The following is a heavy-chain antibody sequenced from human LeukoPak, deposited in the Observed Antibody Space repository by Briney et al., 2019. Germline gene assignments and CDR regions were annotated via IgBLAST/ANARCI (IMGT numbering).Heavy chain of an antibody. Sequence: ASVKVSCKASGYTFTSYDINWVRQATGQGLEWMGWMNPNSGNTGYAQKFQGRVTMTRKTSISTAYMELSSLRYEDTAVYYCARGRFLEWLSSYYYYYGMDVWGQGTTVTVSS. CDR1: GYTFTSYD. CDR2: MNPNSGNT. J-gene: IGHJ6*02. V-gene: IGHV1-8*01. D-gene: IGHD3-3*01. CDR3: ARGRFLEWLSSYYYYYGMDV.